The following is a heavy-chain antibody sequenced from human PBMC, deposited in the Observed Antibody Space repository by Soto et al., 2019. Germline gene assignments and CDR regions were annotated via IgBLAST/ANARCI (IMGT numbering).Heavy chain of an antibody. D-gene: IGHD6-19*01. V-gene: IGHV1-18*01. CDR1: GYTFVSYG. J-gene: IGHJ3*02. CDR2: ISPYNGNT. Sequence: QVQLVQSGAEVKEPGASVKVSCKASGYTFVSYGISWVRQAPGQGLEWMGWISPYNGNTNYAQKFQGRVTMTTDTSTSTVYMPLRSLRSDDTAVYYCSRDAQKWLVAAFDIWGQGTMVTVTS. CDR3: SRDAQKWLVAAFDI.